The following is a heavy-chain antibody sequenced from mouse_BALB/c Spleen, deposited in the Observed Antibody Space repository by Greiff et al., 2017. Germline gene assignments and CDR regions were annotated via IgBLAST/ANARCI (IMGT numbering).Heavy chain of an antibody. CDR1: GYTFTSYT. D-gene: IGHD1-1*01. V-gene: IGHV1-4*01. Sequence: QVHVKQSGAELARPGASVKMSCKASGYTFTSYTMHWVKQRPGQGLEWIGYINPSSGYTNYNQKFKDKATLTADKSSSTAYMQLSSLTSEDSAVYYCAMEVTTVVARAMDYWGQGTSVTVSS. J-gene: IGHJ4*01. CDR3: AMEVTTVVARAMDY. CDR2: INPSSGYT.